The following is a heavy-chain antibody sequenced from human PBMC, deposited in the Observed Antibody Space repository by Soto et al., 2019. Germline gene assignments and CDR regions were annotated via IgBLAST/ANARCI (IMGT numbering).Heavy chain of an antibody. CDR3: AREPIDYIWGSPNPA. V-gene: IGHV1-69*04. D-gene: IGHD3-16*01. CDR1: GGTFSRYT. CDR2: IIPILGIA. Sequence: EASVKVSCKASGGTFSRYTISWVRQAPGQGLEWMGRIIPILGIANYAQKFQGRVTITADKSTSTAYMELSSLRSEDTAVYYCAREPIDYIWGSPNPAWGQGTLVTVSS. J-gene: IGHJ4*02.